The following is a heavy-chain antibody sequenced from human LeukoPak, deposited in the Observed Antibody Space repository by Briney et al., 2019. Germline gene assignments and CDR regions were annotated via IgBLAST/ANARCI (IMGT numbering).Heavy chain of an antibody. Sequence: SETLSLTCTVSGGSISSCYWSWIRQPAGRGLEWIGRIYTSGSTNYNPSLKSRVTMSVDTSKNQFSLKLSSVTAADTAVYYCARVKAAAGSYYFDYWGQGTLVTVSS. CDR3: ARVKAAAGSYYFDY. V-gene: IGHV4-4*07. CDR1: GGSISSCY. J-gene: IGHJ4*02. CDR2: IYTSGST. D-gene: IGHD6-13*01.